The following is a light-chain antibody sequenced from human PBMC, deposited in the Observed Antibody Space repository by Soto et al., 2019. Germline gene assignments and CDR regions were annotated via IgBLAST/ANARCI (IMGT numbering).Light chain of an antibody. CDR3: MQGTHWPIT. J-gene: IGKJ5*01. CDR1: QSLVHSDGIAY. Sequence: DVVRTQSPLSQPVTLGQPASISCRSTQSLVHSDGIAYFSWFQQRPGRSPRRLIYKVSNRDSGVPARFSGSGSGTDFALKISRVEAEDVGVYYCMQGTHWPITFGQGTRLEI. V-gene: IGKV2-30*02. CDR2: KVS.